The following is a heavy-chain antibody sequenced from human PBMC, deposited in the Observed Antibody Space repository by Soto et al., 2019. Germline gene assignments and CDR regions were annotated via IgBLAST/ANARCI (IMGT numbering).Heavy chain of an antibody. J-gene: IGHJ5*02. CDR3: ARLIAVAGLWFDP. CDR2: ISAYNGNT. Sequence: GASVEVSCTASGYTFTIYGIIWVRQAPGQRLEWMGWISAYNGNTNYAQKLQGRVTMTTDTSTSTAYMELRSLRSDDTAVYYCARLIAVAGLWFDPWGQGTLVTVSS. V-gene: IGHV1-18*01. CDR1: GYTFTIYG. D-gene: IGHD6-19*01.